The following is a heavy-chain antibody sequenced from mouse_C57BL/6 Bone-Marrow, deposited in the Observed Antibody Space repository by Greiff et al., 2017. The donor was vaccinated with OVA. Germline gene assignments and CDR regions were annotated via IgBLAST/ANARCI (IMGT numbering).Heavy chain of an antibody. V-gene: IGHV1-82*01. D-gene: IGHD4-1*01. CDR2: IYPGDGDT. CDR3: ARNWDVFDY. Sequence: QVQLQQSGPELVKPGASVKISCKASGYAFSSSWMNWVKQRPGKGLEWIGRIYPGDGDTNYNGKFKGKATLTADKSSSTAYMQLSSLTSEDSAVXFCARNWDVFDYWGQGTTLTVSS. CDR1: GYAFSSSW. J-gene: IGHJ2*01.